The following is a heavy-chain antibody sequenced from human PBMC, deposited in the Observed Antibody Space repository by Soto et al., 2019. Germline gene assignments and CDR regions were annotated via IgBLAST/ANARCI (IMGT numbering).Heavy chain of an antibody. CDR3: EKAGFSSRWSPTYFDY. CDR1: GFTFTSYG. D-gene: IGHD6-13*01. V-gene: IGHV3-23*01. CDR2: ISGTGYKT. J-gene: IGHJ4*02. Sequence: GGSLRLSCAASGFTFTSYGMTWVRLAPGKGLGRVSDISGTGYKTYYDDSVKGRLTISRDNTKNTLYLKMKRMRAEDTAVYYCEKAGFSSRWSPTYFDYWGQGTLVTVSS.